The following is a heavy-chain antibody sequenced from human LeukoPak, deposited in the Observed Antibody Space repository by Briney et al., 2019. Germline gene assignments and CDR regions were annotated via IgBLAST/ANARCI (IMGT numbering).Heavy chain of an antibody. CDR1: GFTFSIYA. CDR2: ISGSGGST. Sequence: GGSLRLSCAASGFTFSIYAMSWVRQAPGKGLEWVSAISGSGGSTYYADSVKGRFTISRDNSKNTLYLQMNSLRAEDTAVYYCAKHYGSGSYYNYWGQGTLVTVSS. CDR3: AKHYGSGSYYNY. V-gene: IGHV3-23*01. J-gene: IGHJ4*02. D-gene: IGHD3-10*01.